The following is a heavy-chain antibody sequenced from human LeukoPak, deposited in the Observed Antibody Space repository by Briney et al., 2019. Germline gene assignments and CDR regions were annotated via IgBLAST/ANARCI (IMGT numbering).Heavy chain of an antibody. J-gene: IGHJ4*02. D-gene: IGHD3-9*01. Sequence: GGSLRLSCAACGFTFSSYAMSWVRQAPGKGLEWVSAISGSGGSTYYADSVKGRFTISRDNSKNTLYLQMNSLRAEDTAVYYCAKAGLRYFDRSEAIDYWGQGTLVTVSS. CDR2: ISGSGGST. V-gene: IGHV3-23*01. CDR3: AKAGLRYFDRSEAIDY. CDR1: GFTFSSYA.